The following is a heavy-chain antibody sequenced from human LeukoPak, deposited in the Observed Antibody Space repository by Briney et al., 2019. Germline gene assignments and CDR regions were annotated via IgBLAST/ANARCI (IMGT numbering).Heavy chain of an antibody. D-gene: IGHD6-25*01. V-gene: IGHV3-7*01. CDR1: GFTFSSYG. CDR3: ARASSFRLSDAFDI. CDR2: IKQDGSEK. Sequence: GGSLRLSCAASGFTFSSYGIHWVRQAPGKGLEWVANIKQDGSEKYYVDSVKGRFTISRDNAKNSLYLQMNSLRAEDTAVYYCARASSFRLSDAFDIWGQGTMVTVSS. J-gene: IGHJ3*02.